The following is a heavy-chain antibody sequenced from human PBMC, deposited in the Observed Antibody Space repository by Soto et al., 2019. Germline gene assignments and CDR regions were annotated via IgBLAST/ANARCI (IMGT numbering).Heavy chain of an antibody. Sequence: SVKVSCKASGGTFSSYAISWVRQAPGQGLEWMGGIIPIFGTANYAQKFQGRVTITADKSTSTAYMELSSLRSEDTAVYYCARDVDGAAAGIWFDPWGQGTLVTVSS. D-gene: IGHD6-13*01. V-gene: IGHV1-69*06. CDR3: ARDVDGAAAGIWFDP. CDR2: IIPIFGTA. J-gene: IGHJ5*02. CDR1: GGTFSSYA.